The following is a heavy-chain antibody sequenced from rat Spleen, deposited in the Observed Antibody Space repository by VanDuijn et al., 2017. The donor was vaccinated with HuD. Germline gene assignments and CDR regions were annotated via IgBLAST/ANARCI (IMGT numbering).Heavy chain of an antibody. Sequence: VQLVESGGGLVQPGESLKLSCSASGFTFSAYGMHWIRQAPGKGLDWVAYITVSSDTVYADAVKGRFTISRDNAKNTLNLQLDSLKSEDTAIYFCARDTHTMGISDYWGQGVMVTVSS. D-gene: IGHD1-9*01. CDR3: ARDTHTMGISDY. CDR2: ITVSSDT. CDR1: GFTFSAYG. J-gene: IGHJ2*01. V-gene: IGHV5-62*01.